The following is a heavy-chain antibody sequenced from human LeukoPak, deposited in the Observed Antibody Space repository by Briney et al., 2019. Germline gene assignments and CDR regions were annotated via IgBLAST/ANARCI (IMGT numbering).Heavy chain of an antibody. D-gene: IGHD6-13*01. CDR3: ARARIAAAGMHY. CDR1: GYTFIDYY. J-gene: IGHJ4*02. Sequence: ASVKVSCKASGYTFIDYYIHWVRQAPGQGLEWMGWINPNSGGTNYALKFQGRVTMTRDTSISTAYMELSRLRSDDTAVYYCARARIAAAGMHYWGQGTLVTVSS. CDR2: INPNSGGT. V-gene: IGHV1-2*02.